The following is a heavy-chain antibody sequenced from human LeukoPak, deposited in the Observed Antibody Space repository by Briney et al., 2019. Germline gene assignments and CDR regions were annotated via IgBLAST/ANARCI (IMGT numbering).Heavy chain of an antibody. D-gene: IGHD6-13*01. CDR1: GFAFDDCA. J-gene: IGHJ4*02. Sequence: PGGSLRLSCAGSGFAFDDCAMHWVRQVPGKGLEWVSCISWNSGTIGYEDSVKGRFTISRDNAKKSLYLQMNSLRPEDTAFYYCAKGIGAAGPDYWGQGTLVSVSS. CDR3: AKGIGAAGPDY. V-gene: IGHV3-9*01. CDR2: ISWNSGTI.